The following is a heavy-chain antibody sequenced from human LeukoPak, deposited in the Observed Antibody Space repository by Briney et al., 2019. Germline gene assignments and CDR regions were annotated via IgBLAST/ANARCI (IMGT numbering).Heavy chain of an antibody. V-gene: IGHV3-33*01. D-gene: IGHD1-26*01. J-gene: IGHJ4*02. CDR2: IWYDGSNK. CDR1: GFTFSSYG. CDR3: ARAPVKELPADY. Sequence: GGSLRLSCAASGFTFSSYGMHWVRQAPGKGLEWVAVIWYDGSNKYYADSVKGRFTIPRDNSKNTLYLQMNSLRAEDTAVYYCARAPVKELPADYWGQGTLVTVSS.